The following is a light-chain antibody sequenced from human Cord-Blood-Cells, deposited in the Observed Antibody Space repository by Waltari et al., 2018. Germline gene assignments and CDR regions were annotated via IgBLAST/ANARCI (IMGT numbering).Light chain of an antibody. Sequence: VMTQSPAPRPLSPGARATLSCRPSQTVSSNLPWYQQKPGQAPRLLIYGEATRDTAIPARISSSGSGAEYSLTISSLQSEDFAVYYCQQYNNWPPLTFGGGTKVEIK. CDR2: GEA. V-gene: IGKV3-15*01. CDR3: QQYNNWPPLT. CDR1: QTVSSN. J-gene: IGKJ4*01.